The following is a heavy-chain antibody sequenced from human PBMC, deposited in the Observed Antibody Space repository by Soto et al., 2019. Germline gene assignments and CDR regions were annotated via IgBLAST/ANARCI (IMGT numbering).Heavy chain of an antibody. Sequence: QVQLVQSGAEVKKPGASVKVSCKASGYTFTNYGINWVRQAPGQGLEWLGWVSAYNGERRYAQRVQARVIMTTDTSTTTAYMELRSLGSDDTAVYYCSRGTSIPASCDYWGQGTLVTVSS. D-gene: IGHD6-6*01. CDR2: VSAYNGER. V-gene: IGHV1-18*01. CDR1: GYTFTNYG. J-gene: IGHJ4*01. CDR3: SRGTSIPASCDY.